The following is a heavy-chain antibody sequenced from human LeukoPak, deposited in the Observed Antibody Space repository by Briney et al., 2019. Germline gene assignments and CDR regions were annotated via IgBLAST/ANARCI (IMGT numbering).Heavy chain of an antibody. J-gene: IGHJ5*02. V-gene: IGHV1-69*06. Sequence: GGSLRLSCAASGGTFSSYAISWVRQAPGQGLEWMGGIIPIFGTANYAQKFQGRVTITADKSTSTAYMELSSLRSEDTAVYYCAREFRGGYDEELNWFDPWGQGTLVTVSS. D-gene: IGHD5-12*01. CDR1: GGTFSSYA. CDR2: IIPIFGTA. CDR3: AREFRGGYDEELNWFDP.